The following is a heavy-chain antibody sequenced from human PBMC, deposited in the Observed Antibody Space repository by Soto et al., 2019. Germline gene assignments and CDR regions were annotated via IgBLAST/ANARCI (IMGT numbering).Heavy chain of an antibody. V-gene: IGHV4-59*12. CDR3: ARRSTEEQWLGGFSDY. D-gene: IGHD6-19*01. Sequence: PSETLSLTCTVSGGSISSYYWSWIRQPPGKGLEWIGYIYYSGSTNYNPSLKSRVTISVDTSKNQFSLNLSSVTAADTAVYYCARRSTEEQWLGGFSDYWGQGTLVTVSS. CDR2: IYYSGST. CDR1: GGSISSYY. J-gene: IGHJ4*02.